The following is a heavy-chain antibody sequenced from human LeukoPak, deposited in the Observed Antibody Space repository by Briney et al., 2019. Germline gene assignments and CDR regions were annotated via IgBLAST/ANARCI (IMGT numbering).Heavy chain of an antibody. CDR2: ISSSGSTR. J-gene: IGHJ6*04. D-gene: IGHD3-10*02. Sequence: GGYLRVSCAAPGFTFCSYEMNWVRQALGKGLEWVSYISSSGSTRYYEDSVKGRFTVSRDTAPRSLYLQINSLRAEDTAVYYCAELGITMIGGVWGKGTTGTVSS. CDR1: GFTFCSYE. CDR3: AELGITMIGGV. V-gene: IGHV3-48*03.